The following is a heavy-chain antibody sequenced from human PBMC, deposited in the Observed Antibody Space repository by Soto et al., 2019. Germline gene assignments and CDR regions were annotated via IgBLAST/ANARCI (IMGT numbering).Heavy chain of an antibody. J-gene: IGHJ6*02. CDR3: ARDLNQLLFNYYYYGMDV. D-gene: IGHD2-2*01. CDR1: GFTFSDHY. Sequence: GSLRLSCAASGFTFSDHYMDWVRQAPGKGLEWVARSRNRVNSHTTEYAASVKGRFTISRDESKSSLYLQMNSLKIEDTAVYYCARDLNQLLFNYYYYGMDVWGQGTTVTVSS. V-gene: IGHV3-72*01. CDR2: SRNRVNSHTT.